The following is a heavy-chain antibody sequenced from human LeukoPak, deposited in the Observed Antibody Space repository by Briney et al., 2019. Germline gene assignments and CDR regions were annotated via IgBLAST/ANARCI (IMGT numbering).Heavy chain of an antibody. Sequence: SETLSLTCNVSGVSVSDGRYYWTWIRQHPGKGLEWIVCKYYSGSAKYNPSPKSRLTISIDTSKNQFSLQLSSVTAADTATYYFATSYCSGISCLHVFNMWGQGTRVTVSS. CDR3: ATSYCSGISCLHVFNM. CDR1: GVSVSDGRYY. J-gene: IGHJ3*02. CDR2: KYYSGSA. D-gene: IGHD2-2*01. V-gene: IGHV4-31*03.